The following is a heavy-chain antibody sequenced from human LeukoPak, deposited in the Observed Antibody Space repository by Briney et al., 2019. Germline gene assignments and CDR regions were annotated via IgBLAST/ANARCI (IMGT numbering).Heavy chain of an antibody. D-gene: IGHD3-10*01. J-gene: IGHJ4*02. CDR1: GGSISSGDHY. V-gene: IGHV4-30-4*01. CDR3: ATFFYGSGLLISDY. Sequence: PSQTLSLTCTVSGGSISSGDHYWNWIRQPPGKGLEWIGYIYYNGSTYYNPSLKSRVTISVDTSKNQFSLKLSSVTAADTAVYYCATFFYGSGLLISDYWGQGTLVTVSS. CDR2: IYYNGST.